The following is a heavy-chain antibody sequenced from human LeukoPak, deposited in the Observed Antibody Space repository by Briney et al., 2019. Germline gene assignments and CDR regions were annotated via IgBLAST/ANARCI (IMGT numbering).Heavy chain of an antibody. CDR2: IIPIFGTA. J-gene: IGHJ4*02. CDR1: GGTFSSYA. V-gene: IGHV1-69*05. D-gene: IGHD3-22*01. Sequence: SVKVSCKASGGTFSSYAISWVRQAPGQGLERMGGIIPIFGTANYAQKFQGRVTITTDESTSTAYMELSSLRSEDTAVYYCASGKPDYYDSSGYGHYWGQGTLVTVSS. CDR3: ASGKPDYYDSSGYGHY.